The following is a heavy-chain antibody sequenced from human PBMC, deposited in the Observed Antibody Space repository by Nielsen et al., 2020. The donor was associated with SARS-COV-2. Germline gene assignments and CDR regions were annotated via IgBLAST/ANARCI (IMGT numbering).Heavy chain of an antibody. D-gene: IGHD3-3*01. CDR2: INWNGGST. V-gene: IGHV3-20*04. J-gene: IGHJ4*02. Sequence: GESLKISCAASGFTFDDYAMHWVRQAPGKGLEWVSGINWNGGSTGYADSVKGRFTISRDNAKNSLYLQMNSLRAEDTAVYYCARDADYDFWSGYELEYYFDYWGQGTLVTVSS. CDR3: ARDADYDFWSGYELEYYFDY. CDR1: GFTFDDYA.